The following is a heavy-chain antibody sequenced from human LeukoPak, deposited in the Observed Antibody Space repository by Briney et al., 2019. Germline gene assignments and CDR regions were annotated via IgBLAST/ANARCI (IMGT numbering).Heavy chain of an antibody. CDR1: GGSISGYY. V-gene: IGHV4-59*08. CDR3: ARPSHYFGSGSPAMDI. J-gene: IGHJ6*02. Sequence: PSETLSLTCTVSGGSISGYYWSWIRQPPGKGLEWIGHINYIGISTHNPSLQNRVTISVDTSKNQFSLKLASVTAADTAVYYCARPSHYFGSGSPAMDIWGQGTTVAVPS. D-gene: IGHD3-10*01. CDR2: INYIGIS.